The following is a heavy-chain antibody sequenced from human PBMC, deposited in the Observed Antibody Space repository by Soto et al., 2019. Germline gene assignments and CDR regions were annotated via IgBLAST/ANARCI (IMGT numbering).Heavy chain of an antibody. CDR1: GFTFISCA. D-gene: IGHD6-6*01. V-gene: IGHV3-23*01. Sequence: EVQLLESGGGLVQPGGSLRLSCAASGFTFISCALSWVRQAPGKGLEWVSAISGSGGSTYYADSVKGRFTISRDNSTNTLYLQMNSLRAEDTAVYYCAKDGYPYSSSSYWGYWGQETLVTVSS. CDR2: ISGSGGST. CDR3: AKDGYPYSSSSYWGY. J-gene: IGHJ4*02.